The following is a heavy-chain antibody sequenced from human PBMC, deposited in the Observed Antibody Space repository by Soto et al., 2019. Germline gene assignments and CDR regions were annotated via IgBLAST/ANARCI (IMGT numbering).Heavy chain of an antibody. Sequence: GGSLRLSCAASGFTFSSYAMSWVRQAPGKGLEWVSGISGSGGRTYYADSVKGRFTISRDNSKHTLYLQMNSLRAEDTAVYYCAKADAFWSGSHIYYYYGMDVWGQGTTATVS. J-gene: IGHJ6*02. CDR1: GFTFSSYA. CDR2: ISGSGGRT. D-gene: IGHD3-3*01. CDR3: AKADAFWSGSHIYYYYGMDV. V-gene: IGHV3-23*01.